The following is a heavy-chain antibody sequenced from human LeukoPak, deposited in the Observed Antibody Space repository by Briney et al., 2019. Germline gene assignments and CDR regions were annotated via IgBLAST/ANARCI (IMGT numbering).Heavy chain of an antibody. D-gene: IGHD1-7*01. CDR2: ISAYNGNT. CDR3: ARDWYNWIYMGKDY. J-gene: IGHJ4*02. V-gene: IGHV1-18*01. Sequence: GASVRVSCKASGYTFTSYGISWVRPAPGQGLEWMGWISAYNGNTNYSQKLQGRVTITTDTSTSTAYMELRSLRSDDTAVYYCARDWYNWIYMGKDYWGQGTLVTVSS. CDR1: GYTFTSYG.